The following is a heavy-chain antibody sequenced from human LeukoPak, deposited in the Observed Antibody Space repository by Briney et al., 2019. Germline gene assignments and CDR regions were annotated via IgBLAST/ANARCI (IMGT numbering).Heavy chain of an antibody. J-gene: IGHJ5*02. Sequence: SETLSLTCTVSGGTISSYYWSWIRQPPGKGLEWIGYIYYSGSTNYNPSLKSRVTISVDTSKNQFSLKLSSVTAADTAVYYCARVLTMVRGAEFDPWGQGTLVTVSS. D-gene: IGHD3-10*01. V-gene: IGHV4-59*01. CDR2: IYYSGST. CDR1: GGTISSYY. CDR3: ARVLTMVRGAEFDP.